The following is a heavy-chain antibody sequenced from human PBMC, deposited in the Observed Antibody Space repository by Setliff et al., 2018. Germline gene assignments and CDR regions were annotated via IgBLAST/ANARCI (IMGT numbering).Heavy chain of an antibody. CDR1: SYTFSSYG. V-gene: IGHV1-18*01. Sequence: ASVKVSCKASSYTFSSYGISWVRQAPGQGLEWMGWISAYNGDTNYAQNLQGRVTMTTDTSTSTAYMELRSXRSDDTAVYYCARDRRNIVVAVVNAAFDIWGQGTMVTVSS. D-gene: IGHD2-15*01. J-gene: IGHJ3*02. CDR3: ARDRRNIVVAVVNAAFDI. CDR2: ISAYNGDT.